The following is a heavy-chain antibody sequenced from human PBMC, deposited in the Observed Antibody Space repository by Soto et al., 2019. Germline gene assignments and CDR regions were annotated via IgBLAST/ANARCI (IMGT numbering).Heavy chain of an antibody. CDR3: ASWSLGGYYYYGMDV. D-gene: IGHD2-15*01. V-gene: IGHV3-53*01. CDR1: GFTFSSYN. Sequence: GGSLRLSCAASGFTFSSYNMNWVRQAPGKGLEWVSVIYSGGSTYYADSVKGRFTISRDNSKNTLYLQMNSLRAEDTAVYYCASWSLGGYYYYGMDVWGQGTTVTVSS. J-gene: IGHJ6*02. CDR2: IYSGGST.